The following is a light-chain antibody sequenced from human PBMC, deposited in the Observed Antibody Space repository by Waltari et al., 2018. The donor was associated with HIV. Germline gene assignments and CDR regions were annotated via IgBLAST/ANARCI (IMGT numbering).Light chain of an antibody. Sequence: ILMTQSPSTLSAFVGDCASIPCRASLSVNTGMSSYQQKPGRPPKLLIYKSYILQVGIPTRFNCSGSGTKFTLAITSLRPDDFATYYCQQYDSDASFGQGTRL. CDR2: KSY. CDR3: QQYDSDAS. CDR1: LSVNTG. J-gene: IGKJ5*01. V-gene: IGKV1-5*03.